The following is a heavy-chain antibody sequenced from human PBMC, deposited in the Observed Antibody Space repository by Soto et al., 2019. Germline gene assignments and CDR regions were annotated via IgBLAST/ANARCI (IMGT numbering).Heavy chain of an antibody. CDR3: VRGGSGATSADLFDA. D-gene: IGHD3-10*01. CDR2: ISSTSSVI. J-gene: IGHJ3*01. Sequence: EVQLVESGGGLVRPGGSLRLSCAASGFTFSAYSINWVRQAPGKGLDWVSSISSTSSVIFYAESVRGRFTISRDNAKNSLYLQMNGLRAEDTAVYYCVRGGSGATSADLFDALGQGTLVTVSS. CDR1: GFTFSAYS. V-gene: IGHV3-21*01.